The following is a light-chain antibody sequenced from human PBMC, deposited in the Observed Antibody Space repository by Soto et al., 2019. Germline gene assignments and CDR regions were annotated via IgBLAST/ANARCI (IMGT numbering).Light chain of an antibody. J-gene: IGKJ1*01. CDR1: QSVSSSY. CDR3: QQYSSSWT. Sequence: EILLTQSPGALSLSPGERASLSCRASQSVSSSYLAWYQQKPGQAPRLLIYGASSRATGIPDRFSGSGSGTDFTLTISRLEPEDFAVFYCQQYSSSWTFGQGTKVDIK. V-gene: IGKV3-20*01. CDR2: GAS.